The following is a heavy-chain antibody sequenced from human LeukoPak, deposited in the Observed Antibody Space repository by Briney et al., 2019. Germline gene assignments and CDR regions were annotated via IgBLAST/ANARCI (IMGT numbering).Heavy chain of an antibody. CDR1: GFTFSSYS. J-gene: IGHJ3*02. V-gene: IGHV3-48*04. CDR2: ISSSSSTI. CDR3: ASAIVVVPAAIKNDAFDI. D-gene: IGHD2-2*02. Sequence: GGSLRLSCAASGFTFSSYSMNWVRQAPGKGLEWVSYISSSSSTIYYADSVKGRFTISRDNAKNSLYLQMNSLRAEDTAVYYCASAIVVVPAAIKNDAFDIWGQGTMVTVSS.